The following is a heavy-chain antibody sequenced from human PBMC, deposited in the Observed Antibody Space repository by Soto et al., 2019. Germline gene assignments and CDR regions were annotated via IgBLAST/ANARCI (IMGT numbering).Heavy chain of an antibody. V-gene: IGHV3-11*01. CDR2: ISSSGSTI. CDR3: ARAPYSGSYPPHFDY. Sequence: NPGGSLRLSCAASGFTFSDYYMSWIRQAPGKGLEWVSYISSSGSTIYYADSVKGRFTISRDNAKNSLYLQMNSLRAEDTAVYYCARAPYSGSYPPHFDYWGQGTLVTVSS. J-gene: IGHJ4*02. CDR1: GFTFSDYY. D-gene: IGHD1-26*01.